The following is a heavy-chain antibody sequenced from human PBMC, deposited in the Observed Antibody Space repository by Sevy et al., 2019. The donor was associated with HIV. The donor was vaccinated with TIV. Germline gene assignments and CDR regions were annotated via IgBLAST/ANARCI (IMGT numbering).Heavy chain of an antibody. V-gene: IGHV1-18*01. J-gene: IGHJ6*02. CDR3: ARDLHSSSWVYYYYGMDV. CDR2: ISAYNGNT. D-gene: IGHD6-13*01. Sequence: ASVKVSCKASGYTSTSYGISWVRQAPRQGLEWIGWISAYNGNTNYAQKLQGRVTMTTDTSTSTAYMELRSLRSDDTAVYYCARDLHSSSWVYYYYGMDVWGQGTTVTVSS. CDR1: GYTSTSYG.